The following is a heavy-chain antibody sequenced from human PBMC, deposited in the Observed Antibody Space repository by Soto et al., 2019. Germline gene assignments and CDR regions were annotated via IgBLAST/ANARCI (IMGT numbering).Heavy chain of an antibody. J-gene: IGHJ6*02. CDR2: ISYDGSNK. V-gene: IGHV3-30*18. CDR3: EKGRVGYVFGVQYYRYGMDV. Sequence: QVRLVEAGGGVVQPGRSLRLSCAASRFTFSSYGMHWVRQAPGKGLEWVAAISYDGSNKNYADSVKGRFTISRDNSKNTLYRKMNSLRGEYTAVYHCEKGRVGYVFGVQYYRYGMDVWGQGTTVTVSS. D-gene: IGHD3-10*02. CDR1: RFTFSSYG.